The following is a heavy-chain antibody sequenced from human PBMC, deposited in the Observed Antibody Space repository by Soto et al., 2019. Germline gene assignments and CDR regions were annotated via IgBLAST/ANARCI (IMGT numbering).Heavy chain of an antibody. Sequence: GASLKISCKGSGYIFTSYWIGWVRQIPGKGLEWMGIIYPGDSDTRYTPSFQGQVSISADKSISTAYLQWSSLKASDTAMYYCARFNIRSALLHHGMDVWGQGTTVTVSS. CDR1: GYIFTSYW. D-gene: IGHD2-15*01. CDR2: IYPGDSDT. J-gene: IGHJ6*02. CDR3: ARFNIRSALLHHGMDV. V-gene: IGHV5-51*01.